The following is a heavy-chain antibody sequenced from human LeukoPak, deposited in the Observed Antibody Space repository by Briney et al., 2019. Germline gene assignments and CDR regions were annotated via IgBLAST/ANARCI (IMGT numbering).Heavy chain of an antibody. J-gene: IGHJ4*02. D-gene: IGHD4-17*01. CDR3: ARDPEGTTVTTEMTFDY. CDR2: IKEDGRET. V-gene: IGHV3-7*03. CDR1: GFTFSAYW. Sequence: GGSLRLSCAASGFTFSAYWMSWVRQAPGKGLEWVSSIKEDGRETYYVDSVKGRFTISRDTAKSSLYLQMNSLRVEDTAVYYCARDPEGTTVTTEMTFDYWGQGTLVTVSS.